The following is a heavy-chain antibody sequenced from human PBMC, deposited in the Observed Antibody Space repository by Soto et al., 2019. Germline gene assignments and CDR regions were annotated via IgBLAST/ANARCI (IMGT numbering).Heavy chain of an antibody. CDR1: GYTFTGYY. D-gene: IGHD3-22*01. J-gene: IGHJ4*02. CDR2: INPNSGGT. CDR3: ASTLNDSSGYYY. V-gene: IGHV1-2*04. Sequence: VASVKVSCKASGYTFTGYYMHWVRQAPGQGLEWMGWINPNSGGTNYAQKFQGWVTMTRDTSISTAYMELSRLRSDDTAVYYCASTLNDSSGYYYWGQGTLVTVSS.